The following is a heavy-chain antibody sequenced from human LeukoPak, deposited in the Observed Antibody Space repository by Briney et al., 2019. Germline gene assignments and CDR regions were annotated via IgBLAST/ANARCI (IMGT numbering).Heavy chain of an antibody. V-gene: IGHV1-69*13. CDR1: GGTFSSYA. Sequence: SVKVSCKASGGTFSSYAISWVRQAPGQGLEWMGGIIPIFGTANYAQKFQGRVTITADESTSTAYVELSSLRSEDTAVYYCARGCSSTSCYSWAPDNWFDPWGQGTLVTVSS. CDR3: ARGCSSTSCYSWAPDNWFDP. J-gene: IGHJ5*02. D-gene: IGHD2-2*01. CDR2: IIPIFGTA.